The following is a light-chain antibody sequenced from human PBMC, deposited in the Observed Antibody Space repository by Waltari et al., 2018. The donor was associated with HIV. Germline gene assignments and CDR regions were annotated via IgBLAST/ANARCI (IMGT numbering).Light chain of an antibody. Sequence: SSELTQDPVVSVALGQTVRIRCQGDSLRKYYASWYQQKPGQAPVLVIYDKNNRPSGLPDRFSGSSSGDTASLTITGAQAEDEADYYCHSRDSAANLRVVFGGGTRVTVL. CDR3: HSRDSAANLRVV. V-gene: IGLV3-19*01. J-gene: IGLJ2*01. CDR2: DKN. CDR1: SLRKYY.